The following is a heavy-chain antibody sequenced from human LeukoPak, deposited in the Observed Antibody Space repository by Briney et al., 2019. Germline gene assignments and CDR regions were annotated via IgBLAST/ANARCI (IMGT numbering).Heavy chain of an antibody. CDR1: GFTFSSYA. D-gene: IGHD2-21*02. Sequence: GGSLRLSCEASGFTFSSYAMSWVRQAPGKGLEWVSSISGGGGNTYYADSVKGRFTISRDNSKNTVYLQLNSLRAEDTAVYYCATSPGRYCGGDCYFDSWGQGSLVTVSS. CDR3: ATSPGRYCGGDCYFDS. CDR2: ISGGGGNT. V-gene: IGHV3-23*01. J-gene: IGHJ4*02.